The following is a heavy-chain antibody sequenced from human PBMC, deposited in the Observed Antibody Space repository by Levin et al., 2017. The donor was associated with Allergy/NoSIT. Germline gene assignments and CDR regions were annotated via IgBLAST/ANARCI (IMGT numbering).Heavy chain of an antibody. V-gene: IGHV3-74*03. CDR1: FFPFLPSF. CDR2: INMDGSDI. Sequence: GESLKISFSSSFFPFLPSFLFFFLPSPSKGLVWVSRINMDGSDITYADSVKGRFTISRDNAKNTLYLQMNSLRVEDTAVDYCARDRGHGDYWGQGTLVTVSS. D-gene: IGHD5-12*01. J-gene: IGHJ4*02. CDR3: ARDRGHGDY.